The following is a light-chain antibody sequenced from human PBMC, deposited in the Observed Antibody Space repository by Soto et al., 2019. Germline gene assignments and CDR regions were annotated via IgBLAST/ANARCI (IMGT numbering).Light chain of an antibody. CDR2: DAS. J-gene: IGKJ2*01. V-gene: IGKV3D-11*01. CDR1: QGVSSY. Sequence: EIVLTQSPATLSLSPGERATLSCRASQGVSSYLAWYQQKPGQAPRLLIYDASNRATGIPARFSGSGPGTDFTLTIRSIETEDFAVYYCQHYNNWPYTFGQGTKVDIK. CDR3: QHYNNWPYT.